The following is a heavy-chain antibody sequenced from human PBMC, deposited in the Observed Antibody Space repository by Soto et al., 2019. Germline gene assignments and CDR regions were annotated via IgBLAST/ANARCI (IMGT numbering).Heavy chain of an antibody. CDR2: IYYSGST. CDR1: GGSISSGDYY. Sequence: SETLSLTCTVSGGSISSGDYYWSWIRQPPGKGLEWIGYIYYSGSTYYNPSLKSRVTISVDTSKNQFSLKLSSVTAADTAVYCCARVIQELWYGMDVWGQGTTVTVSS. D-gene: IGHD1-1*01. V-gene: IGHV4-30-4*01. J-gene: IGHJ6*02. CDR3: ARVIQELWYGMDV.